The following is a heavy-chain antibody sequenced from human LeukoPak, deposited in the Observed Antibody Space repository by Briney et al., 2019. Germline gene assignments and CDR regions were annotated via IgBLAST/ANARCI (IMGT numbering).Heavy chain of an antibody. CDR3: ARDLSGSSDRTGY. V-gene: IGHV1-69*04. J-gene: IGHJ4*02. D-gene: IGHD1-26*01. CDR2: IIPILGIA. Sequence: SVKVSCKASGGTFSSYAISWVRQAPGQGLEWMGRIIPILGIANYAQKFQGRVTITADKFTSTAYMELSSLRSEDTAVYYCARDLSGSSDRTGYWGQGTLVTVSS. CDR1: GGTFSSYA.